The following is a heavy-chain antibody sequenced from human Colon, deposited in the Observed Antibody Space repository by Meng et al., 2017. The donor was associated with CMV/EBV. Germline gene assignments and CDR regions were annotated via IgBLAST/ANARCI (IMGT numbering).Heavy chain of an antibody. CDR1: GFTFSSYE. CDR2: ISSSGSTI. CDR3: ARESSYDFWSGPSPSDY. Sequence: GGSLRLSCAASGFTFSSYEMNWVRQAPGKGLEWVSYISSSGSTIYYADSVKGRFTISRDNAKNSLYLQMNSLRAEDTAVYYCARESSYDFWSGPSPSDYWGQGTLVTVSS. D-gene: IGHD3-3*01. V-gene: IGHV3-48*03. J-gene: IGHJ4*02.